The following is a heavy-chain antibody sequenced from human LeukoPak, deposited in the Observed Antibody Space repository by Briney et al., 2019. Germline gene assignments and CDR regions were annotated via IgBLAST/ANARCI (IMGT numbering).Heavy chain of an antibody. CDR3: ARDCEGGGCYDY. Sequence: PGGSLRLSCAASGFTFSSYSMNWVRQAPGKGLDWVAVIWYDGSKKYYADSVKGRFTISRDNAKNTLYLQMNSLTAEDTAMYYCARDCEGGGCYDYWGQGTLVTVSS. J-gene: IGHJ4*02. CDR2: IWYDGSKK. D-gene: IGHD2-21*01. V-gene: IGHV3-33*08. CDR1: GFTFSSYS.